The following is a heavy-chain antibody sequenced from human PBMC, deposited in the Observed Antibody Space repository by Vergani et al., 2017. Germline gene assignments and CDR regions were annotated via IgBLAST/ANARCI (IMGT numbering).Heavy chain of an antibody. CDR3: AKDLRDYGDFTDAFDI. Sequence: QVQLVESGGGVVQPGRSLRLSCAATGFTFSCYGLHWVRPAPGTGLEWVAVISYDGSNKYYADSVKGRFTISRDNSKNTLYLQMNSLRAEDTAVYYCAKDLRDYGDFTDAFDIWGQGTMVTVSS. J-gene: IGHJ3*02. D-gene: IGHD4-17*01. CDR2: ISYDGSNK. V-gene: IGHV3-30*18. CDR1: GFTFSCYG.